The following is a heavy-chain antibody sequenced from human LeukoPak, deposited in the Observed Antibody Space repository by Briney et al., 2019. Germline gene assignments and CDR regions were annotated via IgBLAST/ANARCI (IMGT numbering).Heavy chain of an antibody. CDR1: GFTFSSYG. Sequence: PGGSLRLSCAASGFTFSSYGMHWVRQAPGKGLEWVAFIRYDGSNKYYADSVKGRFTISRDNSKNTLYLQMNSLRAEDTAVYYCAKSASNDYYYDSSGYSYYFDYWGQGTLVTVSS. CDR3: AKSASNDYYYDSSGYSYYFDY. V-gene: IGHV3-30*02. J-gene: IGHJ4*02. CDR2: IRYDGSNK. D-gene: IGHD3-22*01.